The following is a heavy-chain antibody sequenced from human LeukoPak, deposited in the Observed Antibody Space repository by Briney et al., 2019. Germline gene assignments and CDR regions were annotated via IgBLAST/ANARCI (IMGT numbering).Heavy chain of an antibody. Sequence: SETLSLTCTVSGGSISSSSYYWGWIRQPPGKGLEWIGSIYYSGSTYYNPSLKSRVTISVDTSKNQFSLKLSSVTAADTAVYWGLGGSYDYYYYYYMDVWGKGTTVTVSS. J-gene: IGHJ6*03. CDR1: GGSISSSSYY. V-gene: IGHV4-39*07. CDR3: LGGSYDYYYYYYMDV. CDR2: IYYSGST. D-gene: IGHD1-26*01.